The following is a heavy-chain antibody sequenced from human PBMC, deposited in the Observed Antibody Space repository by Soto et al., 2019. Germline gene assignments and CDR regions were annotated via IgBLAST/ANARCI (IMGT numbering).Heavy chain of an antibody. J-gene: IGHJ6*02. D-gene: IGHD6-6*01. CDR3: VKDFFGLDGSSGPDV. Sequence: GGSLRLSCSASRFTFSHYTMYWVRQSPGKGLHYVSAIGANGIDTYYADSVKGRFTISRDNSKNTLFLHVSSLRPEDTAIYYCVKDFFGLDGSSGPDVWGQGTTVTVSS. V-gene: IGHV3-64D*08. CDR2: IGANGIDT. CDR1: RFTFSHYT.